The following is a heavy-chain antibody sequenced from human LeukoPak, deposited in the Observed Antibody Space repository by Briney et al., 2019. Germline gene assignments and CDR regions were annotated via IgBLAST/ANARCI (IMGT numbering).Heavy chain of an antibody. CDR3: ARGQGATVTTSFDY. J-gene: IGHJ4*02. V-gene: IGHV4-34*01. CDR2: INHSGST. CDR1: GGSFSGYY. Sequence: SETLSLTCAVYGGSFSGYYWSWIRQPPGKGLEWIGEINHSGSTNYNPSLKSRVTISVDTPKNQFSLKLSSVTAADTAVYYCARGQGATVTTSFDYWGQGTLVTVSS. D-gene: IGHD4-17*01.